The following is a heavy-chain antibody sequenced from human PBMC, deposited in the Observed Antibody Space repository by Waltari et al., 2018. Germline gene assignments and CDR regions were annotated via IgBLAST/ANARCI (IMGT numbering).Heavy chain of an antibody. Sequence: ELQPVESGGGLIKPGGCLRLYCAASGLNVHTQSLPRVRQLLGKGLEWISVIYSGGITYYADSVKGRFTISRDSYRNTLSLQMISLRAEDTAVYYCARAESGGMFDYYYGMDVWGQGTTVTVSS. D-gene: IGHD2-15*01. J-gene: IGHJ6*02. V-gene: IGHV3-53*01. CDR2: IYSGGIT. CDR3: ARAESGGMFDYYYGMDV. CDR1: GLNVHTQS.